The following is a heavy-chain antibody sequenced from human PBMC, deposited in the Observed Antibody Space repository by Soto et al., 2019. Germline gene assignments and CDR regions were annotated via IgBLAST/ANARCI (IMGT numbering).Heavy chain of an antibody. CDR2: IYWDDDK. J-gene: IGHJ5*02. V-gene: IGHV2-5*02. CDR1: GFSLSTSGVG. D-gene: IGHD6-19*01. Sequence: QITLKESGPTLVKPTQTLTLTCTFSGFSLSTSGVGVGWIRQPPGKALEWLALIYWDDDKRYSPSLKSRLTINKDTSKNQVVLTMTNMDPVDTATYYCAHINSSGWGRWFDPWGQGTLVTVSS. CDR3: AHINSSGWGRWFDP.